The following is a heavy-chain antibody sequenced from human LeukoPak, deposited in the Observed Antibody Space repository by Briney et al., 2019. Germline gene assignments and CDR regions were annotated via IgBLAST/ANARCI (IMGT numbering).Heavy chain of an antibody. CDR1: GYTFTGYY. CDR2: INPNSGGT. Sequence: GASVKVSCKASGYTFTGYYMHGVRQAPGQGLEWTGWINPNSGGTNYAQKFQGRVTMTRDTSISTAYMELSRLRSDDTAVYYCARDEGYSSSIGLGDYWGQGTLVTVSS. CDR3: ARDEGYSSSIGLGDY. V-gene: IGHV1-2*02. J-gene: IGHJ4*02. D-gene: IGHD6-6*01.